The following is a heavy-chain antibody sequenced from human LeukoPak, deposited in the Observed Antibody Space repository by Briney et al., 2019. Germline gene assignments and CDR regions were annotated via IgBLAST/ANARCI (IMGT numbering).Heavy chain of an antibody. CDR3: VRGAYSSSWLNFDY. D-gene: IGHD6-13*01. CDR2: IPYDGSNK. J-gene: IGHJ4*02. V-gene: IGHV3-30*04. Sequence: GRTLRLSCAPSGFTFSSYAMPWVREAPGKELEWVALIPYDGSNKYYADSVKGRFTVSRDNSKNTLYLQMNSLRAEDTAVYYCVRGAYSSSWLNFDYWGQGTLVTVSS. CDR1: GFTFSSYA.